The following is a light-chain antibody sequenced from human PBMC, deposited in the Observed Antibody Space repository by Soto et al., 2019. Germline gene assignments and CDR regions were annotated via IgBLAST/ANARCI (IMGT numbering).Light chain of an antibody. CDR1: QSISSW. Sequence: DIQMTQSPSTLSASVGDRVTITCRASQSISSWLAWYQQKPGKAPKLLIYKASSLESGVPSRFSGSGSGTEFTLTISSLQPDDFATYYCQQLNSYPRGGPFGPGTKVDIK. J-gene: IGKJ3*01. CDR2: KAS. V-gene: IGKV1-5*03. CDR3: QQLNSYPRGGP.